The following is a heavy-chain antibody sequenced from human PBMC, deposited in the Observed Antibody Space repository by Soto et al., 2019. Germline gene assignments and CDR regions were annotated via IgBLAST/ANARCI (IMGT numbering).Heavy chain of an antibody. J-gene: IGHJ3*02. D-gene: IGHD2-8*01. Sequence: GGSLRLSCAASGFTFSSYGMHWVRQAPGKGLEWVAVISYDGSNKYYADSVKGRFTISRDNSKNTLYLQMNSLRAEDTAVYYCATPEGVLMVGGGAFDIWGQGTMVTVSS. CDR1: GFTFSSYG. CDR2: ISYDGSNK. V-gene: IGHV3-30*03. CDR3: ATPEGVLMVGGGAFDI.